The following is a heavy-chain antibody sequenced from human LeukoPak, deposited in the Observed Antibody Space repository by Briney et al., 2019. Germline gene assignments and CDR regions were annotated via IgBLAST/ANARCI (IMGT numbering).Heavy chain of an antibody. CDR2: INHSGST. Sequence: PSETLSLTCAVYGGSFSGYYWSWIRQPPGKGLEWIGEINHSGSTNYNPSLKSRVTISVDTSKNQFSLKLSSVTAADTAVYYCARGPFRRGYYGMDVWGIGTTVTVSS. CDR1: GGSFSGYY. J-gene: IGHJ6*04. V-gene: IGHV4-34*01. CDR3: ARGPFRRGYYGMDV.